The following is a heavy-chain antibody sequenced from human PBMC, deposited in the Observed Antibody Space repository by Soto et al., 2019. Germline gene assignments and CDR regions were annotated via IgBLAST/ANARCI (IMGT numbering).Heavy chain of an antibody. CDR3: ASYTYDFWSGYSPPYGMDV. J-gene: IGHJ6*02. Sequence: SETLSLTCTVSGGSISSSSYYWGWIRQPPGKGLEWIGSIYYSGSTYYNPSLKSRVTISVDTSKNQFSLKLSSVTAADTAVYYCASYTYDFWSGYSPPYGMDVWGQGITVTLSS. V-gene: IGHV4-39*01. CDR1: GGSISSSSYY. D-gene: IGHD3-3*01. CDR2: IYYSGST.